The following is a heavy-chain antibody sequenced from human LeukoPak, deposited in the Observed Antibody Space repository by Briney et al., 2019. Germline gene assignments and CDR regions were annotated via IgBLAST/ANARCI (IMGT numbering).Heavy chain of an antibody. CDR1: EDGFTSYW. D-gene: IGHD2-15*01. CDR2: IFPGDCDT. Sequence: GAPLQIFCQGSEDGFTSYWIAWVRRLPAKERQWMGIIFPGDCDTKYSPSFKGQVTISVEKSINPSYLQWRSLNAADTAVYYCARSSCSAVTCLLPVHLFDPWGRGNLVSVSS. J-gene: IGHJ5*02. CDR3: ARSSCSAVTCLLPVHLFDP. V-gene: IGHV5-51*01.